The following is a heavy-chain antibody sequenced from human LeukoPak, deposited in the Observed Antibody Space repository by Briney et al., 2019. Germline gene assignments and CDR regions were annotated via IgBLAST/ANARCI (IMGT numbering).Heavy chain of an antibody. CDR2: IIGSGGST. D-gene: IGHD4-17*01. Sequence: GGSLRLSCAASGFTFSSYAMSWVRQAPGKGLEGVSAIIGSGGSTYYADSVKGRFTISRDNSKNTLYLQMNSLRAEDTAVYYCAQAGTTVVNGGDYFDYWGQGTLVTVSS. V-gene: IGHV3-23*01. CDR1: GFTFSSYA. CDR3: AQAGTTVVNGGDYFDY. J-gene: IGHJ4*02.